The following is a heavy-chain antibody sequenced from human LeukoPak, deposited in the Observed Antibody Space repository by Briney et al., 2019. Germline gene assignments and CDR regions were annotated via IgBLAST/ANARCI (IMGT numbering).Heavy chain of an antibody. CDR1: GFIFSSYW. V-gene: IGHV3-7*01. CDR3: ARDGGWRLFDY. J-gene: IGHJ4*02. Sequence: GGSLRLSCAASGFIFSSYWMSWVRQAPGKGLEWVANIKQDGSEKYYVDSVKGRFTISRDNAKNSLYLQMNSLRAEDTAVYYCARDGGWRLFDYWGQGTLVTVSS. D-gene: IGHD6-19*01. CDR2: IKQDGSEK.